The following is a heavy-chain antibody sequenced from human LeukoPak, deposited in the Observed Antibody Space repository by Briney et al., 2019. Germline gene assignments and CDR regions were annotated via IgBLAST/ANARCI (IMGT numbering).Heavy chain of an antibody. CDR2: ISYDGSNK. Sequence: LSGRSLRLSCAASGFTFSSYGMHWVRQAPGKGLEWVAVISYDGSNKYYADSVKGRFTISRDNSKNTLYLQMNSLRAEDTAVYYCARDRYISLPWTYYYYMDVWGKGTTVTVSS. J-gene: IGHJ6*03. V-gene: IGHV3-30*03. CDR1: GFTFSSYG. D-gene: IGHD5-18*01. CDR3: ARDRYISLPWTYYYYMDV.